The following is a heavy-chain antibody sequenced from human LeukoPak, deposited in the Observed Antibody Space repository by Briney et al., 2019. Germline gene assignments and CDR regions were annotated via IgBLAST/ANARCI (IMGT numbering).Heavy chain of an antibody. Sequence: GASVKVSCKASGYTFTGYYMHWVRQAPGQGREWMGWINPNSGGTNYAQKFQGRVTMTRDTSISTAYMELSRLRSDDTAVYYCARDPYDSSGYLFDYWGQGTLVTVSS. D-gene: IGHD3-22*01. CDR2: INPNSGGT. CDR1: GYTFTGYY. J-gene: IGHJ4*02. CDR3: ARDPYDSSGYLFDY. V-gene: IGHV1-2*02.